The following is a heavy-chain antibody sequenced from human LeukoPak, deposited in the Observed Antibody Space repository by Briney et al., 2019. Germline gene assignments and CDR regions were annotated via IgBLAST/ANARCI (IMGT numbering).Heavy chain of an antibody. CDR1: GFTFSDYYS. CDR2: ISSSSNYI. V-gene: IGHV3-21*04. CDR3: ARVKGEGAHIDY. J-gene: IGHJ4*02. Sequence: GGSLRLSCTASGFTFSDYYSMNWVRQAPGKGLEWVSFISSSSNYIYYADSVKGRFTISRDNAKNSLYLQMNRLRAEDTAFYHCARVKGEGAHIDYWGQGTLVTVSS. D-gene: IGHD1-26*01.